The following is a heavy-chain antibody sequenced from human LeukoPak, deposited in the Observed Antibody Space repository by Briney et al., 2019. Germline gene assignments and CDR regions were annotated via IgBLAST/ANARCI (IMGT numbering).Heavy chain of an antibody. CDR2: ISSSGSTI. Sequence: GGPLRLSCAASGFTFSDYYMSWIRQAPGKGLEWVSYISSSGSTIYYADSVKGRFTISRDNAKNSLYLQMNSLRAEDTAVYYCARDSTPPPLLRYFDWGQGTLVTVSS. CDR3: ARDSTPPPLLRYFD. J-gene: IGHJ4*02. V-gene: IGHV3-11*01. D-gene: IGHD3-9*01. CDR1: GFTFSDYY.